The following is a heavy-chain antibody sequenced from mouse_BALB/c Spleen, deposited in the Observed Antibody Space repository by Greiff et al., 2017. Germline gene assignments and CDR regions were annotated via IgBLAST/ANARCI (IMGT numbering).Heavy chain of an antibody. CDR2: ISSGGSYT. CDR1: GFTFSSYG. J-gene: IGHJ2*01. D-gene: IGHD2-1*01. V-gene: IGHV5-6*02. CDR3: ARGGNYSYYFDY. Sequence: EVKLVESGGDLVKPGGSLKLSCAASGFTFSSYGMSWVRQTPDKRLEWVATISSGGSYTYYPDSVKGRFTISRDNAKNTLYLQMSSLKSEDTAMYYCARGGNYSYYFDYWGQGTTLTVSS.